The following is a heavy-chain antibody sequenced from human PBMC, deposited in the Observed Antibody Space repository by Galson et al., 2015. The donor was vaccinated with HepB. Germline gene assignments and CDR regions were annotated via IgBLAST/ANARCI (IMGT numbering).Heavy chain of an antibody. V-gene: IGHV4-39*07. CDR2: IYYSGST. J-gene: IGHJ4*02. D-gene: IGHD3-22*01. Sequence: ETLSLTCTVSGDSISSSNYYWDWIRQPPGKGLEWVGTIYYSGSTYNNPSLKSRVTISIDTSKNQFSLKLSSVTAADTAVYYCARCNPPGMHYFDSGGYPDYWGQGTLVTVSS. CDR1: GDSISSSNYY. CDR3: ARCNPPGMHYFDSGGYPDY.